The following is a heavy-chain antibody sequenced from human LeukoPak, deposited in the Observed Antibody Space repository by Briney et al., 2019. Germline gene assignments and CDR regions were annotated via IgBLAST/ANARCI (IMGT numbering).Heavy chain of an antibody. Sequence: PSETVSLTCTVSGGSISSYYWSWIRQPPGKGLEWIGYIYYSGSTNYNPSLKSRVTISVDTSKNQFSLKLSSVTAADTAVYYCARAGRTIFGVVTVWGQGTLVTVSS. CDR3: ARAGRTIFGVVTV. V-gene: IGHV4-59*01. CDR1: GGSISSYY. J-gene: IGHJ4*02. CDR2: IYYSGST. D-gene: IGHD3-3*01.